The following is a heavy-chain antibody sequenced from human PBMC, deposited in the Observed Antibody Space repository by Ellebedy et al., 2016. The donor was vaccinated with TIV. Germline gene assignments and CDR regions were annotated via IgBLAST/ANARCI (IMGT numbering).Heavy chain of an antibody. J-gene: IGHJ4*02. CDR3: ARVGIAAAGSSY. CDR1: GGSISSSSYY. V-gene: IGHV4-39*07. Sequence: SETLSLXXTVSGGSISSSSYYWGWIRQPPGKGLEWIGSIYYSGSTYYNPSLKSRVTISVDTSKNQFSLKLSSVTAADTAVYYCARVGIAAAGSSYWGQGTLVTVSS. CDR2: IYYSGST. D-gene: IGHD6-13*01.